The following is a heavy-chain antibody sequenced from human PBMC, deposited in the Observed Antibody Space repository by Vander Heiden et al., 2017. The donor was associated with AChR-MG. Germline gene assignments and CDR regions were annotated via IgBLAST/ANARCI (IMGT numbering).Heavy chain of an antibody. CDR1: GYTFPGYY. CDR3: ARGPGIAVAGRGYIRGDY. V-gene: IGHV1-2*02. J-gene: IGHJ4*02. Sequence: QVQLVQSGAEVKKPGASVKVSCKASGYTFPGYYMHWVRQAPGQGLEWMGWINPNSGGTNYAQKFQGRVTMTRDTSISTAYMELSRLRSDDTAVYYCARGPGIAVAGRGYIRGDYWGQGTLVTVSS. D-gene: IGHD6-19*01. CDR2: INPNSGGT.